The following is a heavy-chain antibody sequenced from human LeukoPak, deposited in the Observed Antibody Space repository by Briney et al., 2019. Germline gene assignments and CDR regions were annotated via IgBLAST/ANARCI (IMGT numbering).Heavy chain of an antibody. CDR1: GLTFRNYA. D-gene: IGHD2-15*01. J-gene: IGHJ4*02. CDR2: ICANDGNT. V-gene: IGHV3-23*01. Sequence: GGSLRLPCAASGLTFRNYAMSWVRQAPGKGLEWVSVICANDGNTYYADAVKGRFTISRDNSKDTLYLQMDSLRAEDTAVYYCAKGSGSSCYSPCDYWGQGILVTVSS. CDR3: AKGSGSSCYSPCDY.